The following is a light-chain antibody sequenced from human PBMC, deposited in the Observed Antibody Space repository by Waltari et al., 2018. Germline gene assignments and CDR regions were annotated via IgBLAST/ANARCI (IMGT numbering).Light chain of an antibody. V-gene: IGKV6-21*01. CDR1: QSICTN. Sequence: EIVLTQSPDFQSVTPKEKVSITCRASQSICTNLHWYQQKADQSPKLLIKYASQSFSGVPSRFSGSGSGTDFTLTINSLEAEDAATYYCHQSHSLPLTFGGGTKVEIK. CDR3: HQSHSLPLT. CDR2: YAS. J-gene: IGKJ4*01.